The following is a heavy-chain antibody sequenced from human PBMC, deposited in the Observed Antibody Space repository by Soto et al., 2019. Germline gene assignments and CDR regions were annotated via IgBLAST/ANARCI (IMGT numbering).Heavy chain of an antibody. V-gene: IGHV3-23*01. CDR2: ISASGDST. J-gene: IGHJ4*02. D-gene: IGHD3-9*01. CDR3: AKGGSLTGYFTYDY. Sequence: EVQLLESGGGLVQPGGSLRLSCATSGCTLSNYAMNWVRQSPGKGLEWVSSISASGDSTYYPESVKGRFTVSRDNSKNTLYLQIDSLRAEDTAVYYCAKGGSLTGYFTYDYWGQGALVTVSS. CDR1: GCTLSNYA.